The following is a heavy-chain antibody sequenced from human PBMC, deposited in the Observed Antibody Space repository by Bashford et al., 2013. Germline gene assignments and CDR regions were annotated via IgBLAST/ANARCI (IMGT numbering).Heavy chain of an antibody. D-gene: IGHD6-13*01. Sequence: GESLKISCKGSGYSFTSYWIGWVRQMPGKGLEWMGIIYPGDSDTRYSPSFQGQVTISADKSISTAYLQWSSLKASDTAMYYCARLDGIAPRYYYYYGMDVWGQGTTVTVSS. CDR3: ARLDGIAPRYYYYYGMDV. CDR1: GYSFTSYW. J-gene: IGHJ6*02. V-gene: IGHV5-51*01. CDR2: IYPGDSDT.